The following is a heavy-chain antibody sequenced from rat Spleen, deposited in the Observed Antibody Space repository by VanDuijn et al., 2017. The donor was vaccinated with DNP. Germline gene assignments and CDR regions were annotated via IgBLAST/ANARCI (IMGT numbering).Heavy chain of an antibody. CDR2: INSNGGST. J-gene: IGHJ2*01. CDR1: GFTFTNSD. Sequence: EVQVVESGGGLVQPGRSMTVSCAASGFTFTNSDMAWVRQAPKKGLEWVASINSNGGSTSYRDSVKGRFTISRDNAKSILYLQMDSLRSEDTATYYCTTDFERGYWGQGVMVTVSS. D-gene: IGHD1-11*01. V-gene: IGHV5-20*01. CDR3: TTDFERGY.